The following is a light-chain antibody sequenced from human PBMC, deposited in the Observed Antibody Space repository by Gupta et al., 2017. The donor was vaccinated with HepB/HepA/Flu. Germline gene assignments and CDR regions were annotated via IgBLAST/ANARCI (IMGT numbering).Light chain of an antibody. CDR1: QCVLYTSNNKNN. CDR3: QQCYTTRCS. V-gene: IGKV4-1*01. Sequence: DFVLTPSADSLAVSLGARATINCKSSQCVLYTSNNKNNVGWYQKKPGQPPKLLFCGASTREAGVPNRFRGSGSGTDFTLTSSSLQDEDVAVYYCQQCYTTRCSFGQGTKLEIK. J-gene: IGKJ2*04. CDR2: GAS.